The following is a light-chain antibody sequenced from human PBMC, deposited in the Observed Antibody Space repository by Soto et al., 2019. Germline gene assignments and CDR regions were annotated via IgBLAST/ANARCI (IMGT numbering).Light chain of an antibody. V-gene: IGLV2-14*01. J-gene: IGLJ1*01. CDR3: SSYTSSTAYV. CDR1: SSDVGGYNY. Sequence: QSVLTQPASVSGSPGQSIIISCTGTSSDVGGYNYVSWYQLHPGKAPKLMVYEVSNRPSGVSNRFSGSKSGNTASLTISGLQAEDEADYYCSSYTSSTAYVFGTGTKLTVL. CDR2: EVS.